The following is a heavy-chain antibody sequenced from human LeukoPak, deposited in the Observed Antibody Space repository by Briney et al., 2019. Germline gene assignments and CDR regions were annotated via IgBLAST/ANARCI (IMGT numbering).Heavy chain of an antibody. CDR3: ARHTDSSGYPCLLDF. Sequence: PSETLSLTCTVSGGSISSGSYYWAWIRQPPGKGLEWIGSVPYSGSTYYNPSLKSRVTISVDTSKSQFSLKLTSVTAADTAVYYCARHTDSSGYPCLLDFWGQGTLVSVSS. CDR1: GGSISSGSYY. J-gene: IGHJ4*02. V-gene: IGHV4-39*01. D-gene: IGHD3-22*01. CDR2: VPYSGST.